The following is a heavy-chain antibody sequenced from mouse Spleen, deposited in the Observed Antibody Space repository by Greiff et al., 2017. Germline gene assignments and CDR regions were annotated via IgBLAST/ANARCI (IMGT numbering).Heavy chain of an antibody. CDR2: IDPSDSYT. J-gene: IGHJ3*01. D-gene: IGHD1-2*01. V-gene: IGHV1-69*01. CDR1: GYTFTSYW. CDR3: ARNSLLTWFAY. Sequence: VQLQQPGAELVMPGASVKLSCKASGYTFTSYWMHWVKQRPGQGLEWIGEIDPSDSYTNYNQKFKGKATLTVDKSSSTAYMQLSSLTSEDSAVYYCARNSLLTWFAYWGQGTLVTVSA.